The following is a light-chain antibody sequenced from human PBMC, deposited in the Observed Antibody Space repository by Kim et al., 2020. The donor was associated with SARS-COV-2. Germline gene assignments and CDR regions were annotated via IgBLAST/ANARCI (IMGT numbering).Light chain of an antibody. J-gene: IGKJ3*01. Sequence: EIVLTQSPGTLSLSPGERATLSCRASQSVSNNLAWYQQKPGQPPRLLIYGASSRATGIPDRFSGTGSGTDFTLTISRLEPEDFAVYYCQQSGSSPVTFGPGTKVDIK. CDR3: QQSGSSPVT. V-gene: IGKV3-20*01. CDR1: QSVSNN. CDR2: GAS.